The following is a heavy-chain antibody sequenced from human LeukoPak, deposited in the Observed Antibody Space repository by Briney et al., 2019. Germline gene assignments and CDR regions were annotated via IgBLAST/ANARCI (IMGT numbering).Heavy chain of an antibody. D-gene: IGHD4-17*01. CDR2: ISSSSSYI. V-gene: IGHV3-21*01. CDR3: ARDSADYGDYYYGMDV. J-gene: IGHJ6*02. CDR1: GFTFSSYS. Sequence: PGGSLRLSCAASGFTFSSYSMTWVRQAPGKGLEWVSSISSSSSYIYYADSVKGRFTISRDNSKNTLYLQMNSLRAEDTAVYYCARDSADYGDYYYGMDVWGQGTTVTVSS.